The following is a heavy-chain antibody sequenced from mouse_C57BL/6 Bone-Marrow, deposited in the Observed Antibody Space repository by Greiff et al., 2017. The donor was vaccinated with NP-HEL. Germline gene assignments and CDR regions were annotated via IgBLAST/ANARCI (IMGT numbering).Heavy chain of an antibody. CDR1: GYTFTSYW. Sequence: QVQLQQPGAELVKPGASVKLSCKASGYTFTSYWMHWVKQRPGQGLEWIGMIHPNSGSTNYNEKFKSKATLTVDKSSSTAYMQLISLTSEDAAVYYCARWTRVPYYFDYWGQGTTLTVSS. V-gene: IGHV1-64*01. J-gene: IGHJ2*01. CDR3: ARWTRVPYYFDY. CDR2: IHPNSGST.